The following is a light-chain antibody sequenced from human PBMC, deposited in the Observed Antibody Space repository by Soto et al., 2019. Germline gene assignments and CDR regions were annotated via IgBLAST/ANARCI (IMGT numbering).Light chain of an antibody. CDR1: SSDVGGYNY. V-gene: IGLV2-8*01. Sequence: QSALTRPPSASGSPGQSVTISCAGTSSDVGGYNYVSWYQQYPGKVPKLMIYEGSERPSGVPDRFSGSKSGNTAFLTVSGLQAEDEADYYCLSYADTAYVFGTGTKLTVL. CDR3: LSYADTAYV. J-gene: IGLJ1*01. CDR2: EGS.